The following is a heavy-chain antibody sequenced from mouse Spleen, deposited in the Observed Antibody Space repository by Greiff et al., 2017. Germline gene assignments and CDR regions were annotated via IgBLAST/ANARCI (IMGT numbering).Heavy chain of an antibody. V-gene: IGHV7-3*02. Sequence: EVKLVESGGGLVQPGGSLRLSCATSGFTFTDYYMSWVRQPPGKALEWLGFIRNKANGYTTEYSASVKGRFTISRDNSQSILYLQMNTLRAEDSATYYCARVYWERYFDVWGAGTTVTVSS. CDR1: GFTFTDYY. CDR2: IRNKANGYTT. CDR3: ARVYWERYFDV. D-gene: IGHD4-1*01. J-gene: IGHJ1*01.